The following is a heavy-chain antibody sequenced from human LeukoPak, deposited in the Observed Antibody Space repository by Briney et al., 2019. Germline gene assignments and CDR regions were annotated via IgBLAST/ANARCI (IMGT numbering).Heavy chain of an antibody. CDR2: VFYTGKT. V-gene: IGHV4-39*07. CDR3: ARIFDS. J-gene: IGHJ4*02. CDR1: GGSVSTSDYY. Sequence: SETLSLTCTVSGGSVSTSDYYWGWIRQSPVKGLEWIGDVFYTGKTNYNPSLRGRATISIDTSKNQFSLKLTYVTAADSAVYYCARIFDSWGQGTLVTVSS.